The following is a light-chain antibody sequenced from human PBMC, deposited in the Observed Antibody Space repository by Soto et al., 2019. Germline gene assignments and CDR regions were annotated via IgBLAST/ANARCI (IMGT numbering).Light chain of an antibody. CDR3: GSWDSSLSADG. V-gene: IGLV1-51*01. CDR2: DDN. J-gene: IGLJ1*01. CDR1: SSNIGGNS. Sequence: QSVLTQPPSVSAAPGQKVTISCSGSSSNIGGNSVSWYQQPPGTAPKLLIYDDNKRPSGIPDRLSGSKAGTSATLGITGFQTGDEADYYCGSWDSSLSADGFGTGTKVTVL.